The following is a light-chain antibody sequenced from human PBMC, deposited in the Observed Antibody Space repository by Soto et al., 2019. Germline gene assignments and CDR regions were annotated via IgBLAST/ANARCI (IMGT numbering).Light chain of an antibody. CDR2: DVS. J-gene: IGLJ2*01. CDR1: SSDVGGYNY. CDR3: SSYAGSSVF. Sequence: QSALTQPRSVSGSPGQSVTISCTGTSSDVGGYNYVSWYQQHPGKAPKLMIYDVSERPSGVPDRFSGSKTGNTASLTISGFQSEDEADYYCSSYAGSSVFIGGGTKLTVL. V-gene: IGLV2-11*01.